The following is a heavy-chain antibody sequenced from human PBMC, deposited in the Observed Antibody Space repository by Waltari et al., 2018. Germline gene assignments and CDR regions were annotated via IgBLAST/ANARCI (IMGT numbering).Heavy chain of an antibody. Sequence: EVQLVESGGGLVKPGGSLRLSCAASGFTVSRYSRNWVRQAPGKGLEWVSSISSSSSYIYYADSVKGRFTISRDNAKNSLYLQMNSLRAEDTAVYYCASYDSSGFDYWGQGTLVTVSS. V-gene: IGHV3-21*03. J-gene: IGHJ4*02. CDR2: ISSSSSYI. CDR3: ASYDSSGFDY. CDR1: GFTVSRYS. D-gene: IGHD3-22*01.